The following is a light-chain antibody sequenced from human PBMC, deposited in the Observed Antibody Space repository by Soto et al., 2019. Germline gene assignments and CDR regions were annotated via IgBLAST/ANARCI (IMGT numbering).Light chain of an antibody. J-gene: IGLJ2*01. CDR2: KVS. CDR3: SSYTSTSTLL. Sequence: QSVLTQPASVSGSPGQSITISCTGTSNDVGRYNFISWYQQLPGKAPKLIIFKVSNRPSGTSTRFSGSKSDNTAFLTISGLQAEDEADYYCSSYTSTSTLLFGGGTKLTVL. CDR1: SNDVGRYNF. V-gene: IGLV2-14*01.